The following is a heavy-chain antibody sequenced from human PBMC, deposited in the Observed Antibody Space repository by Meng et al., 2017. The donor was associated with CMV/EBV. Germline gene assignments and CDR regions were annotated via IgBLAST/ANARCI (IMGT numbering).Heavy chain of an antibody. CDR3: AREGDNPFDY. Sequence: HEAGPGPVTPSPTLSLTCTGSGGSISSGDYYWSWIRQPPGKGLEWIGYIYYSGSTYYNPSLKSRVTISVDTSKNQFSLKLSSVTAADTAVYYCAREGDNPFDYWGQGTLVTVSS. CDR2: IYYSGST. D-gene: IGHD2-21*02. V-gene: IGHV4-30-4*08. CDR1: GGSISSGDYY. J-gene: IGHJ4*02.